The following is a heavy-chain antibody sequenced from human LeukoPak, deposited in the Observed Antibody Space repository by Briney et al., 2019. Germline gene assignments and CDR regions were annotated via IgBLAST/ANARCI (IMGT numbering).Heavy chain of an antibody. J-gene: IGHJ3*02. Sequence: GGSPRLSCAASGFTFSSYSMNWVRQAPGKGLEWVSSISSSSSYIYYADSVKGRFTISRDNAKNSLYLQMNSLRAEDTAVYYCARDYRPSNLPRSAFDIWGQGTMVTVSS. CDR3: ARDYRPSNLPRSAFDI. CDR2: ISSSSSYI. V-gene: IGHV3-21*01. CDR1: GFTFSSYS. D-gene: IGHD1-26*01.